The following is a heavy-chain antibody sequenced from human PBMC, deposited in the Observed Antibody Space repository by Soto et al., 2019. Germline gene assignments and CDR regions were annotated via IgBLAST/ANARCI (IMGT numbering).Heavy chain of an antibody. Sequence: QITLKESGPTLVKPTQTLTLTCTFSGFSLSTSGVGVAWIRQPPGKALEWLALIYWDDAKRYSPFLRSRLTVTKGTAEHKVVLTVAEVDAVDTATYYCADSSKDDRDRAVYGMAAWGPGAAVTATS. CDR3: ADSSKDDRDRAVYGMAA. D-gene: IGHD2-21*02. J-gene: IGHJ6*02. CDR1: GFSLSTSGVG. CDR2: IYWDDAK. V-gene: IGHV2-5*02.